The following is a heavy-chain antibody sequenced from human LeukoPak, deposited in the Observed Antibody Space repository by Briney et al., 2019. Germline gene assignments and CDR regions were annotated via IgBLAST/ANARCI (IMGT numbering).Heavy chain of an antibody. Sequence: PGGSLRLSCAASGFTFSSYAMSWVRQAPGKGVEWVSTISGSGETTYYADSVKGRFTISRDKTKSTLYLQMNSLRAEDTAIYYCAQAPSVPAASEWGQGTLVTVSS. V-gene: IGHV3-23*01. CDR3: AQAPSVPAASE. J-gene: IGHJ4*02. CDR2: ISGSGETT. CDR1: GFTFSSYA. D-gene: IGHD2-2*01.